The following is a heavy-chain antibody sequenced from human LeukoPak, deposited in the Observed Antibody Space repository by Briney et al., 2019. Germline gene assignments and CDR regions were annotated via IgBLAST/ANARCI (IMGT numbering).Heavy chain of an antibody. V-gene: IGHV3-48*04. D-gene: IGHD3-10*01. Sequence: GGSLRLSCVASGFSFSTYSMNWVRQAPGKGLEWVSYISSGSSTIYYADSVKGRFTISRDNAKNSLYLQMNSLRGEDTAIYYCARDRGFFQHWGQGTLVTVFS. CDR3: ARDRGFFQH. J-gene: IGHJ1*01. CDR1: GFSFSTYS. CDR2: ISSGSSTI.